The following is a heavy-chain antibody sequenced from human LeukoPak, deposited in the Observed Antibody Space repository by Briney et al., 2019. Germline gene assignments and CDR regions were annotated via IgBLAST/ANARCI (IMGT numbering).Heavy chain of an antibody. V-gene: IGHV1-46*01. J-gene: IGHJ4*02. Sequence: ASVKVSCKASGYTFTSYYMHWVRQAPGQGLEWMGIINPSGGSTSYAQKFQGRVTMTRDTSTSTVYMELSSLRSEDTAAYYCARVPPPLGYFDYWGQGTLVTVSS. CDR2: INPSGGST. CDR1: GYTFTSYY. CDR3: ARVPPPLGYFDY.